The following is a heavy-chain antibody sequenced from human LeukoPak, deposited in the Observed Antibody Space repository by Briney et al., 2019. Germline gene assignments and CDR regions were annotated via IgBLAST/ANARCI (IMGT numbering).Heavy chain of an antibody. CDR2: IYYSGST. V-gene: IGHV4-39*01. J-gene: IGHJ4*02. D-gene: IGHD6-19*01. CDR1: GGSISSSSYY. CDR3: ARSYSSGWSPPDY. Sequence: SETLSLTCTVSGGSISSSSYYWGWIRQPPGKGLEWIGSIYYSGSTYYSPSLKSRVTISVDTSKNQFSLKLSSVTAADTAVYYCARSYSSGWSPPDYWGQGTLVTVSS.